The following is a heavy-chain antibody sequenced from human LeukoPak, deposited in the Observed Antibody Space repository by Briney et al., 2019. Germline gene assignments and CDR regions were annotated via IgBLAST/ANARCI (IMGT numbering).Heavy chain of an antibody. J-gene: IGHJ5*02. V-gene: IGHV1-46*01. CDR3: ARDLRWDHPGFDP. CDR1: GYTFTSYY. CDR2: INPSGDIT. D-gene: IGHD4-23*01. Sequence: ASVKVSCKASGYTFTSYYIHWVRQAPGEGLEWMGIINPSGDITSYAQKFQGRVTMTRDTSTSTVYMELSSLRSEDTAVYYCARDLRWDHPGFDPWGQGTLVIVSS.